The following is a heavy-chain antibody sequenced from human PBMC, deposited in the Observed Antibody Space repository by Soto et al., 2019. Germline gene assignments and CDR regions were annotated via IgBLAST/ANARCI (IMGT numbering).Heavy chain of an antibody. Sequence: GVSLRLSCAASGFTFSSYGMHWVRQAPGKGLEGVAVISYDGSNKYYADCVKGRFTISRDNSKNTLYLQMNSLRAEDTAVYYCGKERTGAFDIWGQGTMVTVSS. V-gene: IGHV3-30*18. CDR2: ISYDGSNK. J-gene: IGHJ3*02. CDR3: GKERTGAFDI. CDR1: GFTFSSYG. D-gene: IGHD1-1*01.